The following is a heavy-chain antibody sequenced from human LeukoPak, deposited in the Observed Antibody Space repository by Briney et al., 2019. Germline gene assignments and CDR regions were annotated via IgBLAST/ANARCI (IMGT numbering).Heavy chain of an antibody. CDR1: GGTFSSYA. V-gene: IGHV1-69*13. D-gene: IGHD1-1*01. CDR2: VIPILGTA. J-gene: IGHJ4*02. CDR3: ARRAPGKLAADY. Sequence: SVKVSCKASGGTFSSYAITWVRQAPGQGPECMGGVIPILGTANYAQKFQGRVTITADESTSTAYRELSSLRSDDTPMYYCARRAPGKLAADYWGQRTLVTVSS.